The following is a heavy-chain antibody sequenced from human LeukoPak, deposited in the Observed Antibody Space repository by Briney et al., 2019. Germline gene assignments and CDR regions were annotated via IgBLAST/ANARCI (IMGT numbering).Heavy chain of an antibody. CDR2: IKQDGSEK. CDR3: ASNYYDSSGYYDHRFDY. D-gene: IGHD3-22*01. CDR1: GFTFSSYS. V-gene: IGHV3-7*01. J-gene: IGHJ4*02. Sequence: PGGSLRLSCAASGFTFSSYSMSWVRQAPGKGLEWVSNIKQDGSEKYYVDSVKGRFTISRDNAKNSLYLQMNSLRAEDTAVYYCASNYYDSSGYYDHRFDYWGQGTLVTVSS.